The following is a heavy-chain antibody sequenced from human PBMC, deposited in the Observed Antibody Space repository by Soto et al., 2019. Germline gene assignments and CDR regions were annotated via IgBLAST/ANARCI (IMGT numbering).Heavy chain of an antibody. CDR2: IKQDGSEK. CDR3: ARSYYYDSSGYSLDY. V-gene: IGHV3-7*01. J-gene: IGHJ4*02. D-gene: IGHD3-22*01. CDR1: GFTFSSYW. Sequence: PGGSLRLSCAASGFTFSSYWMSWVRQAPGKGLEWVANIKQDGSEKYYVDSVKGRFAISRDNAKNSLYLQMNSLRAEDTAVYYCARSYYYDSSGYSLDYWGQGTLVTVSS.